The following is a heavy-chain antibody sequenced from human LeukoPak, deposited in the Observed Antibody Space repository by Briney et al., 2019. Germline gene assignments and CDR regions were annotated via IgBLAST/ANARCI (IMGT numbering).Heavy chain of an antibody. Sequence: GGSLRLSCAASGFTVSSNYMSWVRQAPGKGLEWVSVIYSGGSTYYADSVKGRFTISRDNSKNTLYLQMNSLRAEDTAVYYCASLLSIAAAEYWGQGTLVTVSS. CDR3: ASLLSIAAAEY. CDR1: GFTVSSNY. V-gene: IGHV3-66*01. D-gene: IGHD6-13*01. J-gene: IGHJ4*02. CDR2: IYSGGST.